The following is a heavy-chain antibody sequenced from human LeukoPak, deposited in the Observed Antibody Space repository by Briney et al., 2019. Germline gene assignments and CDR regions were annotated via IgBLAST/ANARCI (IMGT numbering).Heavy chain of an antibody. V-gene: IGHV4-4*07. CDR1: GGSISRYY. Sequence: SETLSLTCNVSGGSISRYYWSWIRQPAGKGLEWIGRVYTSGSTNYNPSLKSRVTMSVETSKSQFSLKLSSVTAADTAIYYCARGGEVGSTGSRFDYWGQGTLVTVSS. CDR2: VYTSGST. CDR3: ARGGEVGSTGSRFDY. J-gene: IGHJ4*02. D-gene: IGHD1-26*01.